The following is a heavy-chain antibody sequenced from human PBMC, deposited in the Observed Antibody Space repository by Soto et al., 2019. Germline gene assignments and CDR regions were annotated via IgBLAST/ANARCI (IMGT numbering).Heavy chain of an antibody. Sequence: ASVKVSCKASGGSFSSYVISWVRQAPGQGLEWMGGIILMFGKTTYAQKFQGRVTINADESTSTGYMELSSLRSEDTAMYYCAREVLTYYYDGSGYYRGYFDYWGQGTLVTVSS. D-gene: IGHD3-22*01. V-gene: IGHV1-69*13. J-gene: IGHJ4*02. CDR2: IILMFGKT. CDR1: GGSFSSYV. CDR3: AREVLTYYYDGSGYYRGYFDY.